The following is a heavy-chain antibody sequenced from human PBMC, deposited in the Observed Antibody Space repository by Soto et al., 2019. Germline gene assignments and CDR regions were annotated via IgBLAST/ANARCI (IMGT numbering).Heavy chain of an antibody. V-gene: IGHV4-38-2*02. Sequence: PXATLSLTCTVCGYCISSGYYCTWIRQPPGKGLEWIGSMYHSGSTFYNPSLRSRVTISLDTSKNQFSLKLSSVTASDTAVYYCARDTSGYYWFDPCGPGTLVTVSS. CDR2: MYHSGST. D-gene: IGHD5-12*01. J-gene: IGHJ5*02. CDR3: ARDTSGYYWFDP. CDR1: GYCISSGYY.